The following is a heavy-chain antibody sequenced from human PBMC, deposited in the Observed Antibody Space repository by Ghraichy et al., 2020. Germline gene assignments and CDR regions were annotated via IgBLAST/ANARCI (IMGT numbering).Heavy chain of an antibody. Sequence: ETLSLTCAVYGGSFSGYYWSWIRQPPGKGLEWIGEINHSGSTNYNPSLKSRVTISVDTSKNQFSLKLSSVTAADTAVYYCARGRRWNGSGSYYPNYYYYGMDVWGQGTTVTVSS. CDR1: GGSFSGYY. CDR3: ARGRRWNGSGSYYPNYYYYGMDV. J-gene: IGHJ6*02. CDR2: INHSGST. D-gene: IGHD3-10*01. V-gene: IGHV4-34*01.